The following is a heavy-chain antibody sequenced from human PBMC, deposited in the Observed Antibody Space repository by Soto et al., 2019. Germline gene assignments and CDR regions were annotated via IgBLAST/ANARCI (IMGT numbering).Heavy chain of an antibody. J-gene: IGHJ5*02. CDR2: ISAYNGNT. CDR3: ARDGIVPATLLNWFDP. Sequence: ASVKVSCKASGYTFTSYGISWVRQAPGQGLEWMGWISAYNGNTNYAQKIQGRVTMTTDTSTSTAYMELRGLRSDDTAVYYCARDGIVPATLLNWFDPWGQGTLVTVSS. V-gene: IGHV1-18*01. D-gene: IGHD2-2*01. CDR1: GYTFTSYG.